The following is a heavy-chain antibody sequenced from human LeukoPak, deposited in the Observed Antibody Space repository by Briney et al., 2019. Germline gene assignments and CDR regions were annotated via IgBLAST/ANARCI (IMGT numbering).Heavy chain of an antibody. J-gene: IGHJ4*02. D-gene: IGHD2/OR15-2a*01. CDR2: IVVGSGNT. V-gene: IGHV1-58*02. CDR3: VADVIYESD. Sequence: SVKVSCKASRFTFSNSAMQWVRQARGQRLEWIGWIVVGSGNTNYAQKFQERVTITRDMSTSTVYMELSSLRSEDTAVYYCVADVIYESDWGQGTLVTVSS. CDR1: RFTFSNSA.